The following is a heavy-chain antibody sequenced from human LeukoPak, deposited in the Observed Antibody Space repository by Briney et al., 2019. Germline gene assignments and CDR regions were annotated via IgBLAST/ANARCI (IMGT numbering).Heavy chain of an antibody. D-gene: IGHD2/OR15-2a*01. J-gene: IGHJ3*02. CDR1: GYTFTGYY. V-gene: IGHV1-2*02. Sequence: EASVKVSCKASGYTFTGYYIRWVRQAPGQGLEWMGWINPNSGGTNYAQKFQGRVTMTRDTSISTAYMELSRLRSDDTAVYYCATGLTNLLVAFDIWGQGTMVTVSS. CDR3: ATGLTNLLVAFDI. CDR2: INPNSGGT.